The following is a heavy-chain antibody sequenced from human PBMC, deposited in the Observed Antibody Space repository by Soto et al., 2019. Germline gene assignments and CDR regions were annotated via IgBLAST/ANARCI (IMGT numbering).Heavy chain of an antibody. V-gene: IGHV3-33*01. CDR3: ARRYYYECSGYYKDLFDY. CDR1: GFTFSSYG. CDR2: IWYDGSNK. D-gene: IGHD3-22*01. J-gene: IGHJ4*02. Sequence: PGGSLRLSCAASGFTFSSYGMHWVRQAPGKGLEWVAVIWYDGSNKYYADSVKGRFTISRDNSKNTLYLQMNSLRAEDPAVYYCARRYYYECSGYYKDLFDYWGRGTPVPGSS.